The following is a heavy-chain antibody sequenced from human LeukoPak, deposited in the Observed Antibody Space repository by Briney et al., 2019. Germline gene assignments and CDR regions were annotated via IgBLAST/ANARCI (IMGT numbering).Heavy chain of an antibody. CDR1: GGSLSSGNYQ. D-gene: IGHD2-15*01. Sequence: NPSETLSLTCTVSGGSLSSGNYQWGWIRQPPGKGLEWIALISHSGTTYYNPSLKSRVTMSVDTPKNQFSLKLNSVTAADTAVYYCLRDQDCSGGDCQVCWGQGTLVTVSS. CDR2: ISHSGTT. CDR3: LRDQDCSGGDCQVC. J-gene: IGHJ4*02. V-gene: IGHV4-39*02.